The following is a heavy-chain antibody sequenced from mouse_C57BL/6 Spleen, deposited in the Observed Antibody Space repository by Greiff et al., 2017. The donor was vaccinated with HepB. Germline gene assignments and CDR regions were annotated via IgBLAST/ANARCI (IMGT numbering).Heavy chain of an antibody. Sequence: EVKVVESGAELVKPGASVKLSCTASGFNIKDYYMHWVKQRTEQGLEWIGRIDPEDGETKYAPKFQGKATITADTSSNTAYLQLSSLTSEDTAVYYCARWAPFTTVVALDYWGQGTTLTVSS. D-gene: IGHD1-1*01. CDR2: IDPEDGET. V-gene: IGHV14-2*01. CDR1: GFNIKDYY. J-gene: IGHJ2*01. CDR3: ARWAPFTTVVALDY.